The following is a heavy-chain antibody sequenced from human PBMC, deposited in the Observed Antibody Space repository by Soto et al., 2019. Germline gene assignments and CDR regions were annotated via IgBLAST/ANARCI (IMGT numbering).Heavy chain of an antibody. D-gene: IGHD3-16*02. CDR1: GFTFSSYG. Sequence: QVQLVESGGGVVQPGRSLRLSCAASGFTFSSYGMHWVRQAPGKGLEWVAVIWYDGSNKYYADSVKGRFTISRDNSKNTLYLQMNSLRAEDTAVYYCARDYQGYGMDVSGQGTTVTVSS. CDR2: IWYDGSNK. V-gene: IGHV3-33*01. J-gene: IGHJ6*02. CDR3: ARDYQGYGMDV.